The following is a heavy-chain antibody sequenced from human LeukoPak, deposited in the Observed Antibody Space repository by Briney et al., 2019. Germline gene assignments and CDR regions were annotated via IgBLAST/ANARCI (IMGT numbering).Heavy chain of an antibody. CDR2: INPNSGGT. Sequence: EASVKVSCKASGYTFTGYYMHWVRQAPGQGLEWMGWINPNSGGTNYAQKFQGRVTMTRDTSISTAYMELSRLRSDDTAVYYCARDAGYYDILTGPIDYWGQGTLVTVSS. CDR3: ARDAGYYDILTGPIDY. V-gene: IGHV1-2*02. CDR1: GYTFTGYY. D-gene: IGHD3-9*01. J-gene: IGHJ4*02.